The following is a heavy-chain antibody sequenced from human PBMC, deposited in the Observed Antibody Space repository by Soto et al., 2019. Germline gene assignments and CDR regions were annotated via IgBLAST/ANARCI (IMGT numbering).Heavy chain of an antibody. V-gene: IGHV3-66*04. CDR3: ARLNYGNWFDP. CDR2: IYSGGGT. CDR1: GFTFSSYS. D-gene: IGHD4-17*01. J-gene: IGHJ5*02. Sequence: AGGSLRLSYEASGFTFSSYSMNWVRQPPGKGLEWVSVIYSGGGTYYADSVKGRFTISRDNAKNSLYLQMNSLRDEDTAVYYCARLNYGNWFDPWGQGTLVTVSS.